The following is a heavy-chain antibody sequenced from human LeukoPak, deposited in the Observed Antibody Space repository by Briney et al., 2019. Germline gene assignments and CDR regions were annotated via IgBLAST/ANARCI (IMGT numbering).Heavy chain of an antibody. CDR3: AKANGDGGGDFDY. CDR2: ISWNSGSI. Sequence: GRSLRLFCAASGFTFDDYAMHWVRQAPGKGLEWVSGISWNSGSIGYADSVKGRFTISRDNAKNSLYLQMNSLRAEDTALYYCAKANGDGGGDFDYWGQGTLVTVSS. D-gene: IGHD4-17*01. J-gene: IGHJ4*02. CDR1: GFTFDDYA. V-gene: IGHV3-9*01.